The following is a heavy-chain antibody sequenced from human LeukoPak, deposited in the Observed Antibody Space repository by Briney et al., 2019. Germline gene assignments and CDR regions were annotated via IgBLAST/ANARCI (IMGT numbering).Heavy chain of an antibody. CDR3: ARGPTDFDASDI. CDR1: GFTISSHW. Sequence: GGSLRLSCAASGFTISSHWMSWVRQVPGKGLESVAHIKHDESETYYADTVRGRFIISRDNAKNSLYLQMNSLRVEDTAVYHCARGPTDFDASDIWGHGTLVTVSS. J-gene: IGHJ3*02. CDR2: IKHDESET. V-gene: IGHV3-7*01.